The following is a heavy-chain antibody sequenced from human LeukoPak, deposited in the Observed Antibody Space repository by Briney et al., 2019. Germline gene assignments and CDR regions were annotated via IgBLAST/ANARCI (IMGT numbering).Heavy chain of an antibody. CDR2: INHSGST. D-gene: IGHD3-22*01. Sequence: SETLSLTCAVYGGSFSGYYWSWIRQPPGKGLEWIGEINHSGSTNYNPSLKSRVTISVDTSKNQFSLKLSSVTAADTAVYYCARAQKKYYYDSSGYHSRDYFDYWGQGTLVTVSS. CDR1: GGSFSGYY. V-gene: IGHV4-34*01. CDR3: ARAQKKYYYDSSGYHSRDYFDY. J-gene: IGHJ4*02.